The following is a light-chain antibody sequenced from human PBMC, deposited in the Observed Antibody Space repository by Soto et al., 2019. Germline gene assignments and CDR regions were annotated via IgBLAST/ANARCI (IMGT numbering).Light chain of an antibody. CDR2: AAS. Sequence: IQLTQSPSSLPASLGDRVTITCRASQGISSYLAWYQQKPGKAPKLLIYAASTLQSGVPSRFRGSGSGTDFTLTISSLQPEDFETYYCQQSYGTPPTFGQGTKVDIK. CDR3: QQSYGTPPT. J-gene: IGKJ1*01. V-gene: IGKV1-39*01. CDR1: QGISSY.